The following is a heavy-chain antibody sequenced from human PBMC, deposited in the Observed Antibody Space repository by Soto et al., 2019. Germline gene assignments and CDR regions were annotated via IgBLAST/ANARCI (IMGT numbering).Heavy chain of an antibody. J-gene: IGHJ2*01. Sequence: ASVKGSCKASGDTFTYYAIHWVRQAPGQRLEWMGWINIGNGNTASSQKFQDRVTITRETSASTAYMELTSLRSEDTAVYYCARELLCGGRCHANSSDLSGPATLVTVSS. CDR3: ARELLCGGRCHANSSDL. CDR1: GDTFTYYA. CDR2: INIGNGNT. D-gene: IGHD2-15*01. V-gene: IGHV1-3*04.